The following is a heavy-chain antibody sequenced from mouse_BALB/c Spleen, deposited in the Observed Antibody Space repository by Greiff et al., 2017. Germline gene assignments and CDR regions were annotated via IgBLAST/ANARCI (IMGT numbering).Heavy chain of an antibody. CDR1: GFSLTSYG. CDR3: AREGYYYGSSYLYAMDY. V-gene: IGHV2-9*02. CDR2: IWAGGST. J-gene: IGHJ4*01. Sequence: VKLMESGPGLVAPSQSLSITCTVSGFSLTSYGVHWVRQPPGKGLEWLGVIWAGGSTNYNSALMSRLSISKDNSKSQVFLKMNSLQTDDTAMYYCAREGYYYGSSYLYAMDYWGQGTSVTVSS. D-gene: IGHD1-1*01.